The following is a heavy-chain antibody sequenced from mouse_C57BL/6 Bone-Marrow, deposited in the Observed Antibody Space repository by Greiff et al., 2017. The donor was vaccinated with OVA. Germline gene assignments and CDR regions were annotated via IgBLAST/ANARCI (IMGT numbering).Heavy chain of an antibody. CDR3: ARYHGNYVWFAY. Sequence: QVHVKQSGAELVKPGASVKISCKASGYAFSSYWMNWVKQRPGKGLEWIGQIYPGDGDTTYNGKFKGKATLTADKSSSTAYMQLSSLTSDDSAVYYCARYHGNYVWFAYWGQGTLVTVSA. CDR1: GYAFSSYW. CDR2: IYPGDGDT. J-gene: IGHJ3*01. D-gene: IGHD2-1*01. V-gene: IGHV1-80*01.